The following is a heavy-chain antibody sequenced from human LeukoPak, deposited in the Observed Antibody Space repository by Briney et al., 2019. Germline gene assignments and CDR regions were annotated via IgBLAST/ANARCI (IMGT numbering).Heavy chain of an antibody. J-gene: IGHJ5*02. V-gene: IGHV1-69*04. Sequence: SVKVSCKASGYTFTSYGISWVRQAPGQGLEWMGRIIPILGIANYAQKFQGRVTITADKSTSTAYMELSSLRSEDTAVYYCAREGSDTAHYNWFDPWGQGTLVTVSS. CDR2: IIPILGIA. CDR1: GYTFTSYG. D-gene: IGHD5-18*01. CDR3: AREGSDTAHYNWFDP.